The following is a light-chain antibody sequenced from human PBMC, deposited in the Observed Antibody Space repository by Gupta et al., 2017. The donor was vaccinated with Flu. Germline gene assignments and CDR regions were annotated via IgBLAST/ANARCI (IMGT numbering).Light chain of an antibody. CDR3: QQYYSTPWT. CDR2: WAS. Sequence: SSNNKNYLAWYQHKPGQPPKLLIYWASTRESGVPDRFNGSGSGTDFTLTISSLQAEDVAVYYCQQYYSTPWTFGQGTKVEIK. J-gene: IGKJ1*01. V-gene: IGKV4-1*01. CDR1: SSNNKNY.